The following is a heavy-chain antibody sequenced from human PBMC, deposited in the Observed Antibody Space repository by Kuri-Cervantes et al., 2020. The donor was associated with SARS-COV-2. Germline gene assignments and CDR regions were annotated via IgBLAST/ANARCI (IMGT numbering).Heavy chain of an antibody. CDR3: ARTAYCGDDCYSAGWFDS. CDR2: IYYTGRT. J-gene: IGHJ5*01. CDR1: GASISTRHYY. D-gene: IGHD2-21*01. V-gene: IGHV4-39*02. Sequence: LSLSCTVSGASISTRHYYWAWIRQPPGKGLEYVGTIYYTGRTYYNPSLRSRVAISVDTSENHFSLSLSSVTAADTAVYYCARTAYCGDDCYSAGWFDSWGQGALVTVSS.